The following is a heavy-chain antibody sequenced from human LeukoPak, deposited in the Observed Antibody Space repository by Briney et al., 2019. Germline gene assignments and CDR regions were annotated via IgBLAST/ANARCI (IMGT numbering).Heavy chain of an antibody. J-gene: IGHJ4*02. CDR2: INQDGSDK. CDR3: VGGDY. V-gene: IGHV3-7*01. Sequence: GAPRLSCAAPGLPLYIPWVKLVRPAPGKGLECVANINQDGSDKYYVDSVKGRFTISRDNTKNSLYLQMNSLRAEDTAVYYCVGGDYWGQGTLVTVSS. CDR1: GLPLYIPW.